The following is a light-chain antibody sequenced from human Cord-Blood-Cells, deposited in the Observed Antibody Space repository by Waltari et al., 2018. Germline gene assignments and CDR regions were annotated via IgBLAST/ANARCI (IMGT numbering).Light chain of an antibody. Sequence: EIVFTQSPGSLSLSPGDRATISCRASQSVSSSYLAWYQQKPGQAPRLLIYGASSRATGIPDRFSGSGSGTDFTLTISRLEPEDFAVYYCQQYGSSITFGQGTRLEIK. V-gene: IGKV3-20*01. CDR2: GAS. CDR3: QQYGSSIT. CDR1: QSVSSSY. J-gene: IGKJ5*01.